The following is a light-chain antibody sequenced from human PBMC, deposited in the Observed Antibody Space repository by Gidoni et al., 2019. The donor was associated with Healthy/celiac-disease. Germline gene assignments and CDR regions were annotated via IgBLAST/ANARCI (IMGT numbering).Light chain of an antibody. CDR3: AAWDDSLNGYV. CDR2: SNN. J-gene: IGLJ1*01. V-gene: IGLV1-44*01. CDR1: SSNIGSNT. Sequence: QSVLTQPPSASGTPGQRVTISCSGSSSNIGSNTVNWYQQLPGTAPKLLIYSNNQRPSGVPDRFSASLAISGLQSEDEADYYCAAWDDSLNGYVFGTGTKVTVL.